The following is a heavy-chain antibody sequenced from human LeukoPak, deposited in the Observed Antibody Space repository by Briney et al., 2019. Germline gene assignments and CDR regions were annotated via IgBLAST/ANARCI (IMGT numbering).Heavy chain of an antibody. CDR3: ATTRRLPLLGFDS. CDR2: INPSGDST. CDR1: GYTFTSNH. Sequence: ASVKVSCKASGYTFTSNHIHWVRQAPGQGLEWMGVINPSGDSTSYAQNFQGRVTMTRDTSTSTAYMELNSLRFEDTAVYYCATTRRLPLLGFDSWGQGTLVTVSS. D-gene: IGHD2-15*01. J-gene: IGHJ5*01. V-gene: IGHV1-46*01.